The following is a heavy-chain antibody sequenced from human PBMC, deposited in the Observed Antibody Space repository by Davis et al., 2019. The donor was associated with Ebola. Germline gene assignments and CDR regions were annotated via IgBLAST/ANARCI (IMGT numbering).Heavy chain of an antibody. J-gene: IGHJ4*02. Sequence: AASVKVSCKASGGTFSSYAINWVRQATGQGLEWMGWMNPNSGNTGYAQKLQGRVTMTTDTSTSTAYMELRSLRSDDTAVYYCARSIAVGPFDYWGQGTLVTVSS. CDR1: GGTFSSYA. D-gene: IGHD6-19*01. CDR2: MNPNSGNT. CDR3: ARSIAVGPFDY. V-gene: IGHV1-8*02.